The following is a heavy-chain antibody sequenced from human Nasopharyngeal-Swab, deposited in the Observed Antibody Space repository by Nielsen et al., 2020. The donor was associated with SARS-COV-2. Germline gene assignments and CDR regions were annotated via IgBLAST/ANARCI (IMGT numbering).Heavy chain of an antibody. V-gene: IGHV4-34*01. CDR2: INHSGST. D-gene: IGHD6-19*01. CDR1: GGSFSGYY. Sequence: SETLSLTCAVYGGSFSGYYWSWIRQPPGKGLEWIGEINHSGSTNYNPSLKSRVTISVDKSKNQFSLKLSSVTAADTAVFYCARDRSYSSGWFGGNDAFDIWGQGTMVTVSS. CDR3: ARDRSYSSGWFGGNDAFDI. J-gene: IGHJ3*02.